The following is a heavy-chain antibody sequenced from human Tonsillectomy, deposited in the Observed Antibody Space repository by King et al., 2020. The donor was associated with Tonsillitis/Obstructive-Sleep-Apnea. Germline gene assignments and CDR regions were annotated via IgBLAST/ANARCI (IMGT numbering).Heavy chain of an antibody. V-gene: IGHV1-46*01. D-gene: IGHD2-2*01. CDR2: IRPSDCMT. CDR1: GYTLTRYY. Sequence: VQLVESGAEVKKPGASVKVSGKASGYTLTRYYIHWIRQAPRQGLEWMGIIRPSDCMTTYAQKFQGRVTMTRDTSTSTVYMELSSLRSDDTAVYYCARDDVVGRYIDYWGQGTLVTVSS. J-gene: IGHJ4*02. CDR3: ARDDVVGRYIDY.